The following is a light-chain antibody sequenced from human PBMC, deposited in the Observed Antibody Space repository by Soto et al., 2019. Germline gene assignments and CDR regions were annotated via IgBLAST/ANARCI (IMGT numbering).Light chain of an antibody. J-gene: IGKJ3*01. V-gene: IGKV3-20*01. CDR3: QQYGDSPLT. CDR1: QSVTVNS. Sequence: EILLTQSPSTLSLSPGEGVTFSCRASQSVTVNSLAWYQQKPGQAPRLLIYAASTRAAAVPDRFTGSGSGTDFALTISRLEPEDFGVYYCQQYGDSPLTSGPGTKVDIK. CDR2: AAS.